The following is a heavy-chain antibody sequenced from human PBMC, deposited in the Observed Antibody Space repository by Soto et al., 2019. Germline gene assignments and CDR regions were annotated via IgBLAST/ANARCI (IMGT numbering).Heavy chain of an antibody. CDR3: ARDSPNHYYYYYGMDV. J-gene: IGHJ6*02. V-gene: IGHV3-7*03. CDR1: RFTFTSYW. CDR2: IKQDGSEK. Sequence: EVQLVESGGGLVPPGGSLRLSCAASRFTFTSYWMSWVRQAPGKGLEWVANIKQDGSEKYYVDSVKGRFTISRDNAKNSLYLQMNSLRAEDTAVYYCARDSPNHYYYYYGMDVWGQGTTVTVSS.